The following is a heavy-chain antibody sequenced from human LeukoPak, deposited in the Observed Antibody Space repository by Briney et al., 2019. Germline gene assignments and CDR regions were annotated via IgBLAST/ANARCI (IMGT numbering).Heavy chain of an antibody. CDR3: ARDPFSDGYNYSGY. D-gene: IGHD5-24*01. V-gene: IGHV4-61*09. CDR2: IYTSGST. J-gene: IGHJ4*02. Sequence: SETLSLTCTVSGCSISSGSYYWSWIPQPTGQGLEGIGHIYTSGSTNYNPSLRSRVTISVDTSKNQFSLKLSSVTAADTAVYYCARDPFSDGYNYSGYWGQGTLVTVSS. CDR1: GCSISSGSYY.